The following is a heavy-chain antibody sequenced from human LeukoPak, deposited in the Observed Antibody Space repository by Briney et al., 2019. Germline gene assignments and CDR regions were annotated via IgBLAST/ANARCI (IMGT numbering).Heavy chain of an antibody. CDR3: ARSVYFEMAMGNWFDP. Sequence: SETLSLTCTVSGGSISSYYWSWIRQPPGKGLEWIGYIYYSGSTNYNPSLKSRVTISVDTSKNQFSLKLSSVTAADTAVYYCARSVYFEMAMGNWFDPWGQGTLVTVSS. V-gene: IGHV4-59*01. J-gene: IGHJ5*02. D-gene: IGHD5-24*01. CDR2: IYYSGST. CDR1: GGSISSYY.